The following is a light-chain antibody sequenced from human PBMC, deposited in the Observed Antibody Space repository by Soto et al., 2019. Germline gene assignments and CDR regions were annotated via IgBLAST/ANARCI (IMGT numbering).Light chain of an antibody. Sequence: EIVLTQSPGTLSLSPGERATLSCRASQSIARNSIAWYQQKPGRAPRLLIYAASTRATGIPDRFSGGGSGTDFTLTISGLEPDDFAVYYCQQYGSSLTWTFGQGTKVEIK. CDR1: QSIARNS. J-gene: IGKJ1*01. V-gene: IGKV3-20*01. CDR2: AAS. CDR3: QQYGSSLTWT.